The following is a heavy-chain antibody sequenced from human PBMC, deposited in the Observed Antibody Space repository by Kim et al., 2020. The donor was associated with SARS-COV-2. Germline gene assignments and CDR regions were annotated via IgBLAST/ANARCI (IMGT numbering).Heavy chain of an antibody. Sequence: ASVKVSCRPSGSTSSGYYIHWVRQAPGQGPVWMGRINPNTGGTNYAQNYQDRITLTRDTSSSTAYMDLRRLTSDDTAVYYCAKTRTAYSSWGYVIDSWGQGTLVTVSS. D-gene: IGHD1-26*01. V-gene: IGHV1-2*06. CDR1: GSTSSGYY. CDR2: INPNTGGT. J-gene: IGHJ4*02. CDR3: AKTRTAYSSWGYVIDS.